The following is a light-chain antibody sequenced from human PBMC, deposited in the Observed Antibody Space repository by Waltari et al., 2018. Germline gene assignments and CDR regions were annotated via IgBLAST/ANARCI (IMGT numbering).Light chain of an antibody. CDR3: SSFTKNSLYV. CDR2: YVS. V-gene: IGLV2-14*03. Sequence: QSALTQPASVSGSPGQSITISCTGTSNDVGGYNFVSWYQQHPGKAPQLIIYYVSDRPSGVSNRFSGSKSDNTASLTISGLQAEDEADYYCSSFTKNSLYVFGTGTKVTVL. J-gene: IGLJ1*01. CDR1: SNDVGGYNF.